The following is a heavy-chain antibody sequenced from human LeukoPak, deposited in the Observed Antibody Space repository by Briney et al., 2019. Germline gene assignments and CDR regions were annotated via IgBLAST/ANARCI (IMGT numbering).Heavy chain of an antibody. Sequence: GVSLRLSCAASGFTFSSYAMSWVRQAPGKGLEWVSAISGSGGSTYYADSVKGRFTISRDNSKNTLYLQMNSLRAEDTAVYYCAKDRQIYYDSSGYYPAPDAFDIWGQGTMVTVSS. D-gene: IGHD3-22*01. CDR1: GFTFSSYA. J-gene: IGHJ3*02. CDR3: AKDRQIYYDSSGYYPAPDAFDI. CDR2: ISGSGGST. V-gene: IGHV3-23*01.